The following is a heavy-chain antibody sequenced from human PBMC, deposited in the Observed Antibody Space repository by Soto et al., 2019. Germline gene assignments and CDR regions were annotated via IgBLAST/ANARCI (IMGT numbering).Heavy chain of an antibody. V-gene: IGHV3-33*01. CDR3: AREGVVEGEYVSIEDYYYGMEV. Sequence: WGSLRLSCAASGFTFSSDGMHWVRQAPGKGLERLAVIWYDGSNKYYADSVKGRFTISRDNSKNTLYLQMNGLRAEDTAVYYCAREGVVEGEYVSIEDYYYGMEVWGQGPTVTVSS. D-gene: IGHD2-15*01. J-gene: IGHJ6*02. CDR1: GFTFSSDG. CDR2: IWYDGSNK.